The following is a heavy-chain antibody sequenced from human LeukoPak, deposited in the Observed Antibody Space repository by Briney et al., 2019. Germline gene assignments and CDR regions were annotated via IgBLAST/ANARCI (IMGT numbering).Heavy chain of an antibody. CDR2: ISSSSSTI. V-gene: IGHV3-48*01. CDR1: GFTFSTYI. CDR3: ARDSQLRYFEPDAYDV. J-gene: IGHJ3*01. D-gene: IGHD3-9*01. Sequence: PGGSLRLSCAASGFTFSTYIMNWVRQAPGKGLEWVSYISSSSSTIYYAESVKGRFTTSRDNARNSLYLQMNSLRAEDTAVYYCARDSQLRYFEPDAYDVWGQGTRVTVSS.